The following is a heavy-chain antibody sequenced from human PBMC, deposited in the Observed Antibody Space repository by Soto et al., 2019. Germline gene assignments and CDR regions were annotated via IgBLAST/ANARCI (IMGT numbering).Heavy chain of an antibody. CDR1: GGSISSTNW. CDR3: ARANQWLAAFFFDQ. D-gene: IGHD6-19*01. CDR2: IFQSGNT. V-gene: IGHV4-4*02. J-gene: IGHJ4*02. Sequence: SETLSLTCVVSGGSISSTNWWSWVRQPPGKGLEWIGEIFQSGNTNYNPSLKSRVTISVDKSKNQFSLKLTSVTAADTAVYYCARANQWLAAFFFDQWGQGILVTVSS.